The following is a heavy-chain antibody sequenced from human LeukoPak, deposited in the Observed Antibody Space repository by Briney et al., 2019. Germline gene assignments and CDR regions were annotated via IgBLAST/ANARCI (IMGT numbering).Heavy chain of an antibody. J-gene: IGHJ3*02. Sequence: GGSLRLSCAASGFTFSDYYMSWIRQAPGKGLEWVSYISSSDSTIYYADSVKGRFTISRDNAKNSLYLQINSLRAEDTAVYYCARALSFQEAFDIWGQGTMVTVSS. CDR2: ISSSDSTI. CDR1: GFTFSDYY. V-gene: IGHV3-11*04. CDR3: ARALSFQEAFDI.